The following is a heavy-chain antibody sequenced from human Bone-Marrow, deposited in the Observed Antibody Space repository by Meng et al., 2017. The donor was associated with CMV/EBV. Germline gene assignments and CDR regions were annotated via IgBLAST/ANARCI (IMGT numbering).Heavy chain of an antibody. D-gene: IGHD1-26*01. Sequence: GESLKISCAASRFTFSDYAMSWIRQAPGKGLEWISYISDGGSVIYYADSVKGRFTISRDNAKNSLYLQMNSLRAEDTAVYYCAREKWELLMEWGFDYWGQGTLVTVSS. CDR2: ISDGGSVI. V-gene: IGHV3-11*04. CDR3: AREKWELLMEWGFDY. J-gene: IGHJ4*02. CDR1: RFTFSDYA.